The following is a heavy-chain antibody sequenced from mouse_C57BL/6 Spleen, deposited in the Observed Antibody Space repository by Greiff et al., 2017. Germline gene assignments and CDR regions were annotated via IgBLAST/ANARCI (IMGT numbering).Heavy chain of an antibody. CDR2: ISYDGSN. CDR1: GYSITSGYY. Sequence: EVQLQDSGPGLVKPSQSLSLTCSVTGYSITSGYYWNWIRQFPGNKLEWMGYISYDGSNNYNPSLKNRISITRDTSTNQFFLKLNSVTTEDTATYYCAREDDGFDYWGQGTTLTVSS. D-gene: IGHD2-3*01. CDR3: AREDDGFDY. V-gene: IGHV3-6*01. J-gene: IGHJ2*01.